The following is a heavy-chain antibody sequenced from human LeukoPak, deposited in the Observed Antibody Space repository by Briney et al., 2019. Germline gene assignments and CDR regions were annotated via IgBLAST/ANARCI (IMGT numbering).Heavy chain of an antibody. CDR2: IRSKIYGGTT. CDR3: TRDPGYYDHVWGSYRIFDY. Sequence: GGSLRLSCTGSGFTFGDFAMSWVRQAPGKGLEWIGFIRSKIYGGTTEYAAYVKGRFSILREDSRSIAYLEMSSLKIEDTAVYYCTRDPGYYDHVWGSYRIFDYWGQGTLVTVSS. J-gene: IGHJ4*02. V-gene: IGHV3-49*04. CDR1: GFTFGDFA. D-gene: IGHD3-16*02.